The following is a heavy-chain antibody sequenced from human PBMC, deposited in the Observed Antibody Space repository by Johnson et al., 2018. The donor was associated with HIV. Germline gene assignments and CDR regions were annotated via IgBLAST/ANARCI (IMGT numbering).Heavy chain of an antibody. CDR1: GFTFRSYA. V-gene: IGHV3-30*02. J-gene: IGHJ3*02. Sequence: QVQLVESGGGVVQPGRSLRLSCAASGFTFRSYAIHWVRQAPGKGLEWVAFIRYDGSNKYYADSVRGRFTISRDNSKNTLYLQMNSLRAEDTAVYYCAKSWHSGSLYDAFHIWGQGTMVTVSS. D-gene: IGHD1-26*01. CDR2: IRYDGSNK. CDR3: AKSWHSGSLYDAFHI.